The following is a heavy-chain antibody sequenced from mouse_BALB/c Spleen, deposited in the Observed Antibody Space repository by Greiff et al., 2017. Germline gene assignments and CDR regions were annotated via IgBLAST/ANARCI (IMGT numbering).Heavy chain of an antibody. CDR2: INPYNDGT. D-gene: IGHD1-2*01. V-gene: IGHV1-14*01. J-gene: IGHJ2*01. CDR3: ATWMGNYGYYFDY. Sequence: EVQLQESGPELVKPGASVKMSCKASGYTFTSYVMHWVKQKPGQGLEWIGYINPYNDGTKYNEKFKGKATLTSDKSSSTAYMELSSLTSEDSAVYYCATWMGNYGYYFDYWGQGTTLTVSS. CDR1: GYTFTSYV.